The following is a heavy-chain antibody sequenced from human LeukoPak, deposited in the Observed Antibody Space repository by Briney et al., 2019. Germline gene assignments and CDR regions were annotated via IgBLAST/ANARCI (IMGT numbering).Heavy chain of an antibody. Sequence: SETLSLTCAVYGGSFSAYYWSWIRQPPGKGLEWIGEINHSGSTNYNPSLKSRVTISIDTSKNQFSLEMSSVTAADTAVYYCARGRGARSSRWYNWFDPWGQGTLVTVSP. CDR1: GGSFSAYY. CDR3: ARGRGARSSRWYNWFDP. J-gene: IGHJ5*02. V-gene: IGHV4-34*01. CDR2: INHSGST. D-gene: IGHD6-13*01.